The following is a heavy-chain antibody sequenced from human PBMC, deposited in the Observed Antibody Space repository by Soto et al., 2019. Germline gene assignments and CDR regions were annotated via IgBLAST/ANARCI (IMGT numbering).Heavy chain of an antibody. D-gene: IGHD3-9*01. V-gene: IGHV3-11*06. Sequence: QVQLVESGGGLVKPGGSLRLSCAASGFTFSDYYMSWIRQAPGKGLEWVSYISSSSSYTNYADSVKGRFTISRDNAKNSLYLQMNSLRAEDTAVDYCATQLRYQPKYYYYYGMDVWGHGTTVTVSS. CDR2: ISSSSSYT. CDR1: GFTFSDYY. CDR3: ATQLRYQPKYYYYYGMDV. J-gene: IGHJ6*02.